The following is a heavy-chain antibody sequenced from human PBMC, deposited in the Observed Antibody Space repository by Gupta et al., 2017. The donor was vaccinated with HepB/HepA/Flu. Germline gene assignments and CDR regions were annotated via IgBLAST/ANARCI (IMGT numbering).Heavy chain of an antibody. CDR2: ITPILSVA. CDR3: ARDLEGGTGFYYGMDV. Sequence: QVQLVQSGAEVKNPGSSVKVSCKASGGIFSTFSINWVRQAPGQGLEWMGRITPILSVAHYAQRCQGRVTITADKSTSTAYMELSSLRSEDTAIYYCARDLEGGTGFYYGMDVWGQGTAVTVSS. CDR1: GGIFSTFS. D-gene: IGHD1-26*01. V-gene: IGHV1-69*04. J-gene: IGHJ6*02.